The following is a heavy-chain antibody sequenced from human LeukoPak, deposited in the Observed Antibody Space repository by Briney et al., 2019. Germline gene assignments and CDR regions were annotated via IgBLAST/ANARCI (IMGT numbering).Heavy chain of an antibody. J-gene: IGHJ4*02. CDR3: ARHRGFPTTAKKLIDH. Sequence: GGSLRLSCVASGFIFSDYGIQWVRQAPGKGLEWVAVIAYDGNNTYYGDSVRGRFTISRDNSKKMVYLEMNSLRDEDTAMYYCARHRGFPTTAKKLIDHWGQGTLVTVSS. CDR1: GFIFSDYG. V-gene: IGHV3-30*03. CDR2: IAYDGNNT. D-gene: IGHD1-1*01.